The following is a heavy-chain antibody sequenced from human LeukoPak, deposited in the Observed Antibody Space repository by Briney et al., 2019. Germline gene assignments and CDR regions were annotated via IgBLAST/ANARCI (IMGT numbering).Heavy chain of an antibody. CDR3: ARSPITMIVVVIDY. V-gene: IGHV1-2*02. Sequence: ASVRVSCKASGYTFTGYYMHWVRQAPGQGLEWMGWINPNSGGTNYAQKFQGRVTMTRDTSISTAYMELSRLRSDDTAVYYCARSPITMIVVVIDYWGQGTLVTVCS. CDR1: GYTFTGYY. J-gene: IGHJ4*02. D-gene: IGHD3-22*01. CDR2: INPNSGGT.